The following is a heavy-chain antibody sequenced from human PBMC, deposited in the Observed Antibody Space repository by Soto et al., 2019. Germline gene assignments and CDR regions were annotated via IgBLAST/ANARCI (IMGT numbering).Heavy chain of an antibody. V-gene: IGHV1-2*02. Sequence: GASVEVSCKASGYTFTGDYMHWVRQAPGQGLEWMGWINPNSGGTNYAQKFQGRVTMTRDTSISTAYMELSRLRSDDTAVYYCARDHYSGSYLTWGQGTLVTVSS. CDR1: GYTFTGDY. CDR3: ARDHYSGSYLT. D-gene: IGHD1-26*01. CDR2: INPNSGGT. J-gene: IGHJ5*02.